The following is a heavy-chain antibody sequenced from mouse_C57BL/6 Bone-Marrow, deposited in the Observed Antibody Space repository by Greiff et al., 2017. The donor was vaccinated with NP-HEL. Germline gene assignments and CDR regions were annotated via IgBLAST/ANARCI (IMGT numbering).Heavy chain of an antibody. Sequence: VQGVESGAELARPGASVKLSCKASGYTFTSYWMHWVKQRPGQGLEWIGMIHPNSGSTNYNEKFKSKATLTVDKSSSTAYMQLSSLTSEDSAVYYCARSGYYGSSPSYWYFDVWGTGTTVTVSS. J-gene: IGHJ1*03. CDR1: GYTFTSYW. CDR2: IHPNSGST. CDR3: ARSGYYGSSPSYWYFDV. V-gene: IGHV1-64*01. D-gene: IGHD1-1*01.